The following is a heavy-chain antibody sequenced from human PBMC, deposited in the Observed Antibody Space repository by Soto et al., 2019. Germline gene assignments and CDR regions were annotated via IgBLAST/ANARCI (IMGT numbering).Heavy chain of an antibody. CDR3: ARVDCSGGSCYCPDP. D-gene: IGHD2-15*01. J-gene: IGHJ5*02. CDR1: GYTFTSYG. CDR2: ISAYNGNT. Sequence: ASVKVSCKASGYTFTSYGISWVRQAPGQGLEWMGWISAYNGNTNYAQKLQGRVTMTTDTSTSTAYMELRSLRSDDTAVYYCARVDCSGGSCYCPDPWGQGTLVTVSS. V-gene: IGHV1-18*01.